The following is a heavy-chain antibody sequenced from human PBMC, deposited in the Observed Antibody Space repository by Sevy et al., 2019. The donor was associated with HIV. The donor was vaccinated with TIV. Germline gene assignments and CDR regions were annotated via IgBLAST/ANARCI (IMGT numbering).Heavy chain of an antibody. V-gene: IGHV1-24*01. D-gene: IGHD3-22*01. CDR2: FDPEDGET. Sequence: ASVKVSCKVSGKSLTAFSMHWVRQAPGKGLEWMGSFDPEDGETIYAQKLQGRLTMTEDTSTDTAYMELSRLRSEDTAVYYCATTKDYYDTSGSPFDYWGQGTLVTVSS. J-gene: IGHJ4*02. CDR3: ATTKDYYDTSGSPFDY. CDR1: GKSLTAFS.